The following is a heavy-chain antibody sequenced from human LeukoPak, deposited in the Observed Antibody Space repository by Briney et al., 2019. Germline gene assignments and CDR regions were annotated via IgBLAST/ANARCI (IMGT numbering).Heavy chain of an antibody. CDR2: IIPILGIA. V-gene: IGHV1-69*04. CDR1: GGTFSSYA. J-gene: IGHJ4*02. Sequence: SVKVSCKASGGTFSSYAISWVRQAPGQGLEWMGRIIPILGIANYAQKFQGRVTITADKSTGTAYMELSSLRSEDTAVYYCARHRTLLAVADEYYFDYWGQGTLDTVSS. CDR3: ARHRTLLAVADEYYFDY. D-gene: IGHD6-19*01.